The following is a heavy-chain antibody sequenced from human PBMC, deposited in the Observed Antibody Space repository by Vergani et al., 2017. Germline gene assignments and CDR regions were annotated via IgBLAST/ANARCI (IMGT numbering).Heavy chain of an antibody. CDR2: SIPILGIA. V-gene: IGHV1-69*04. D-gene: IGHD2-15*01. CDR1: GGTFSSYA. CDR3: ARDLNVVAIRGGFDY. J-gene: IGHJ4*02. Sequence: QVQLVQSGAEVKKPGSSVKVSCKASGGTFSSYAISWVRQAPGQGLEWMGRSIPILGIANYAQKFQGRVTITADKSTSTAYMELSSLRSEDTAVYYCARDLNVVAIRGGFDYWGQGTLVTVSS.